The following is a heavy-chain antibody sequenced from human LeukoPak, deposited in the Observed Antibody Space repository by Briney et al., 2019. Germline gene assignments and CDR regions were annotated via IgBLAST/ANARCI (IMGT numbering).Heavy chain of an antibody. J-gene: IGHJ4*02. CDR2: IYYSGST. CDR1: GGSISSSSYY. D-gene: IGHD6-13*01. Sequence: SETLSLTCTVSGGSISSSSYYWGWIRQPPGTGLEWIGSIYYSGSTYYNPSLKSRVTISVDTSKNQLSLKLSSVTAADTAVYYCARGYSSSWYFDYWGQGTLVTVSS. CDR3: ARGYSSSWYFDY. V-gene: IGHV4-39*07.